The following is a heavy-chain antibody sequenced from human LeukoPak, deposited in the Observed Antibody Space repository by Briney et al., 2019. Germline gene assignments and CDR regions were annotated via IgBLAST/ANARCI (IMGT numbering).Heavy chain of an antibody. Sequence: ETLSLTCAVSGGSISSNNWWGWVRQAPGKGLQWVAKIKQDGSEKYYVDSVKGRFTISRDNAENSLYLQMNSLRVEDTAVYYCAARSSGNPYFWGQGTLVTVSS. CDR2: IKQDGSEK. CDR1: GGSISSNNW. D-gene: IGHD1-26*01. CDR3: AARSSGNPYF. V-gene: IGHV3-7*03. J-gene: IGHJ4*02.